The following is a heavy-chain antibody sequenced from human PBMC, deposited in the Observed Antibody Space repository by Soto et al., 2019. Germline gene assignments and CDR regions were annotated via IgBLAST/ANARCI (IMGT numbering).Heavy chain of an antibody. J-gene: IGHJ4*02. Sequence: QVQLVQSGAEVKKPGSLEKVSCKASGGNLSISAISWVRQAPGKELEWMGGIVPIVGTAIYAQNFRGRASIIADESTRTAYMEMRRLRSEYTAVYSCGTGSSMTKVEYWGAGTLVTVAS. D-gene: IGHD6-13*01. CDR1: GGNLSISA. CDR2: IVPIVGTA. CDR3: GTGSSMTKVEY. V-gene: IGHV1-69*01.